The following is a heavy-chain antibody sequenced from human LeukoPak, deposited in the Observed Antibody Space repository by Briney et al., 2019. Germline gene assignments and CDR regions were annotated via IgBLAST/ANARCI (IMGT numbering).Heavy chain of an antibody. CDR2: IKQDGSEK. V-gene: IGHV3-7*04. CDR3: ARGGSWGFDY. J-gene: IGHJ4*02. CDR1: GFTFSSYR. D-gene: IGHD2-15*01. Sequence: PGGSLRLSCAASGFTFSSYRMSWVRQAPGKGLEWVANIKQDGSEKYYVDSLKGRFTMSRDNAKNSLYLQMNSLRVEDTAVYYCARGGSWGFDYWGQGTLVTASS.